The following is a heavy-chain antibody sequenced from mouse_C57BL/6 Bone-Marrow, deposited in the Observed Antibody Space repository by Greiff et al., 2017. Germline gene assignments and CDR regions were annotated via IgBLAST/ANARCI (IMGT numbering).Heavy chain of an antibody. CDR3: AREGSSGAMDY. V-gene: IGHV1-82*01. D-gene: IGHD1-3*01. J-gene: IGHJ4*01. CDR1: GYAFSSTW. Sequence: QVQLQQSVPELVRPGASVKISCKASGYAFSSTWMNWVKQRPGQGLEWIGRIYPADGDTNYNGKFKGKATLTADKSSSTAYMQLSSLTSEDSAVYFCAREGSSGAMDYWGQGTSVTVSS. CDR2: IYPADGDT.